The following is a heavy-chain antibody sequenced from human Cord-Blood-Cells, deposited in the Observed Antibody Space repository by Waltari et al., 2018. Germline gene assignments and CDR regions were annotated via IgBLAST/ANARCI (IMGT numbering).Heavy chain of an antibody. D-gene: IGHD5-12*01. CDR3: ARGVATITYFDY. Sequence: QVQLVQSGAEVKKPGSSVKVSCTASGGTFSSSAISRLRQAPGQGLEWMGGIIPIFGTANYAQKCQGRVTITADESTSTAYMELSSLRSEDTAVYYCARGVATITYFDYWGQGTLVTVSS. V-gene: IGHV1-69*01. J-gene: IGHJ4*02. CDR2: IIPIFGTA. CDR1: GGTFSSSA.